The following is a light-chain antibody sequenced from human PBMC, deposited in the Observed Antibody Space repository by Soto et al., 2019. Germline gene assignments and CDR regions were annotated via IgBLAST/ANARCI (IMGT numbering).Light chain of an antibody. CDR3: QQHRT. CDR2: GAS. J-gene: IGKJ1*01. CDR1: QRLSSSY. Sequence: EVVMRQSPVTLSLSPGERATLSCRSTQRLSSSYLAWYQQKPGQAPRLLIYGASTRAAGIPDRFTGSGSGTEFTLTISRLEPEDFAVYFCQQHRTFGQGTKVDIK. V-gene: IGKV3-20*01.